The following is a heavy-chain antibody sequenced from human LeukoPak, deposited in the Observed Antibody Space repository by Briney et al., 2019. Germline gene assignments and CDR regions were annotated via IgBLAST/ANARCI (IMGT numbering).Heavy chain of an antibody. CDR1: GFTFDDYG. D-gene: IGHD3-22*01. CDR3: ARDRPNYHESNGHYYQRDGDH. CDR2: MCGSAGCT. J-gene: IGHJ5*02. Sequence: GGSLRLSCAASGFTFDDYGMTWVRQAPGKGLEWVASMCGSAGCTYYADSVKGRFTISRDNSKNTLYLQMNSLRAEDTAIYYCARDRPNYHESNGHYYQRDGDHWGQGTLVTVSS. V-gene: IGHV3-23*01.